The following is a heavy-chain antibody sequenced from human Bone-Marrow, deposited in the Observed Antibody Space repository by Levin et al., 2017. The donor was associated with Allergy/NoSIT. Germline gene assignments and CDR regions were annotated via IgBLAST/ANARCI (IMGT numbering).Heavy chain of an antibody. V-gene: IGHV4-38-2*02. J-gene: IGHJ6*03. CDR3: AREYYMDV. Sequence: SQTLSLPCAVSGYSIRSDYYWGWIRQPPGKGLEWIGNIYETGSTKYNPSLKSRVTISVDTSKNQFSLQLNSVTAADTAVYFCAREYYMDVWGKGTTVTVSS. CDR2: IYETGST. CDR1: GYSIRSDYY.